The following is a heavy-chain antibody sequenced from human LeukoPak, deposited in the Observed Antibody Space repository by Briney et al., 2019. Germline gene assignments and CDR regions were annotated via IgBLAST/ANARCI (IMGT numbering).Heavy chain of an antibody. CDR1: GFTFSSYA. J-gene: IGHJ3*02. CDR3: ASSVRSGWDVPNDAFDI. Sequence: GGSLRLSCAASGFTFSSYAMHWVRQAPGKGLEYVSGISSNGGSTYYANSVKGRFTISRDNSKNTLYLQMGSLRAEDMAVYYCASSVRSGWDVPNDAFDIWGQGTMVTVSS. D-gene: IGHD6-25*01. V-gene: IGHV3-64*01. CDR2: ISSNGGST.